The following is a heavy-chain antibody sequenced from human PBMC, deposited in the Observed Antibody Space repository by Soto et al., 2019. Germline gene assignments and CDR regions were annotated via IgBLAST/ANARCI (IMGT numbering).Heavy chain of an antibody. CDR1: GFTFSSYS. J-gene: IGHJ4*02. CDR2: ISSSSSYI. Sequence: GGSLRLSCAASGFTFSSYSMNWVRQAPGKGLEWVSSISSSSSYIYYADSVKGRFTISRDNAKNSLYLQMNSLRAEDTAVYYCARDSGVVITTNYFDYWGQGTLVTVSS. CDR3: ARDSGVVITTNYFDY. D-gene: IGHD3-22*01. V-gene: IGHV3-21*01.